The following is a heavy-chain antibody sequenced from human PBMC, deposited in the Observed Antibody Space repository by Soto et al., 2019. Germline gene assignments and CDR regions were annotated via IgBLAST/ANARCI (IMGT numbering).Heavy chain of an antibody. CDR1: GGSFSGYY. Sequence: SETLSLTCAVYGGSFSGYYWSWIRQPPGKGLEWIGEINHSGSTNYNPSLKSRVTISVDTSKNQFSLKLSSVTAADTAVYYCAIVPAANNWFDPWGQGTLVTVSS. CDR2: INHSGST. CDR3: AIVPAANNWFDP. J-gene: IGHJ5*02. V-gene: IGHV4-34*01. D-gene: IGHD2-2*01.